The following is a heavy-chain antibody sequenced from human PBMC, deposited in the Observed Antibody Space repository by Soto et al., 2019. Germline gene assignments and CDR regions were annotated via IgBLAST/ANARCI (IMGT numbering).Heavy chain of an antibody. J-gene: IGHJ4*02. CDR2: IYYSGST. CDR3: ARHQDYGDYFAPAPMGGVDY. D-gene: IGHD4-17*01. V-gene: IGHV4-59*08. Sequence: SETLSLTCTVSGGSISSYYWSWIRQPPGKGLEWIGYIYYSGSTNYNPSLKSRVTISVDTSKNQFSLKLSSVTAADTAVYYCARHQDYGDYFAPAPMGGVDYWGQGTLVTVSS. CDR1: GGSISSYY.